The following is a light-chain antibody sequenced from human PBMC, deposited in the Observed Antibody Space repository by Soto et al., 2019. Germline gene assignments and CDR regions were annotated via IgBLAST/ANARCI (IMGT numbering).Light chain of an antibody. CDR3: QQYNSLIT. J-gene: IGKJ5*01. Sequence: EIVMTQSPATLSVSPGERATLSCRASQSISSNLAWYQQKPGQAPRLLIYAASTRATGLPARFSGSGSGTEFTLTISSLQSDDFATYYCQQYNSLITFGQGTRLEIK. CDR2: AAS. CDR1: QSISSN. V-gene: IGKV3-15*01.